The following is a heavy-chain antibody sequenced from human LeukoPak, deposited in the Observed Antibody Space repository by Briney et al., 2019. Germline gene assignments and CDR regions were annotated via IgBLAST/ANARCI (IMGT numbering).Heavy chain of an antibody. CDR2: ISGSGGST. Sequence: SGGSLRLSCAASGFTFSSYAMSWVRQAPGKGLEWVSAISGSGGSTYYAGSVKGRFTISRDSSKNTLSLQMNSLRAEDTAIYYCAKGSIADLRLNFDYWGQGTLVTVSS. D-gene: IGHD6-6*01. CDR1: GFTFSSYA. J-gene: IGHJ4*02. CDR3: AKGSIADLRLNFDY. V-gene: IGHV3-23*01.